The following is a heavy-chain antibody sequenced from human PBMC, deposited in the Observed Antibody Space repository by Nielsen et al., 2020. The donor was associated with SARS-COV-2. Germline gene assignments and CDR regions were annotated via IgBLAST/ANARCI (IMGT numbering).Heavy chain of an antibody. V-gene: IGHV3-13*04. D-gene: IGHD6-19*01. CDR1: GFTFSSYD. Sequence: GESLKISCAASGFTFSSYDMNWVRQATGKGLEWVSAIGTAGDTYYPGSVKGRFAISRENSRNTVFLQMNSLTTDDTAVYYCARGAVAGASSLDYWGQGTLVTVS. CDR3: ARGAVAGASSLDY. CDR2: IGTAGDT. J-gene: IGHJ4*02.